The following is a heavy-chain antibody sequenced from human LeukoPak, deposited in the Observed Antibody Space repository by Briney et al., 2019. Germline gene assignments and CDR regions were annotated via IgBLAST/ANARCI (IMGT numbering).Heavy chain of an antibody. D-gene: IGHD5-24*01. CDR1: GGSFRGYS. CDR3: AAELDGYKTFDQ. CDR2: TNHSGRA. V-gene: IGHV4-34*01. J-gene: IGHJ4*02. Sequence: PSETLSLTCDVHGGSFRGYSWNWIRQPPGKGLEWIGETNHSGRAKYNPSLKSRVTISVETSNNAFSLKVSSVTAADTAVYYCAAELDGYKTFDQWGQGTLVTVSS.